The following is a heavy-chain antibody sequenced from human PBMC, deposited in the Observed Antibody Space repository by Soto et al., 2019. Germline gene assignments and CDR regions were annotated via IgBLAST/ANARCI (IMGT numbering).Heavy chain of an antibody. J-gene: IGHJ6*02. CDR1: GGSISSYY. V-gene: IGHV4-59*01. Sequence: SETLSLTCTVSGGSISSYYWSWIRQPPGKGLEWIGYIYYSGSTNYNPSLKSRVTISVDTSKNQFSLKLSSVTAADTAVYYCARFRYYDILTGYHTDYYYYGMDVWGQGTTVTVSS. D-gene: IGHD3-9*01. CDR2: IYYSGST. CDR3: ARFRYYDILTGYHTDYYYYGMDV.